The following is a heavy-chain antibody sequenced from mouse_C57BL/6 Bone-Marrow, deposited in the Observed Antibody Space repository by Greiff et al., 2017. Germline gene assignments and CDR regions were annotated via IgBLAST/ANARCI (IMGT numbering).Heavy chain of an antibody. Sequence: QVQLQQPGAELVRPGSSVKLSCKASGYTFTSYWMDWVKQRPGQGLEWIGNIYPSDSETHYNQKFKDKATLTVDKSSSPAYLQISSLTSEDSAVYDCARRHYYGTLYAMDYWGQGTSVTVSS. CDR3: ARRHYYGTLYAMDY. CDR2: IYPSDSET. D-gene: IGHD1-1*01. V-gene: IGHV1-61*01. J-gene: IGHJ4*01. CDR1: GYTFTSYW.